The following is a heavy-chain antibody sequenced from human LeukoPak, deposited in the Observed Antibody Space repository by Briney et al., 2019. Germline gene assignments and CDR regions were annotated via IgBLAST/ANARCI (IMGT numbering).Heavy chain of an antibody. D-gene: IGHD3-10*01. Sequence: SETLSLTCTVSGGSISSSSYYWGWIRQPPGKGLEWIGEINHSGSTNYNPSLKSRVTISVDTSKNQFSLKLSSVTAADTAVYYCARQRLLWFGVPFNNWFDPWGQGTLVTVSS. J-gene: IGHJ5*02. CDR3: ARQRLLWFGVPFNNWFDP. V-gene: IGHV4-39*01. CDR2: INHSGST. CDR1: GGSISSSSYY.